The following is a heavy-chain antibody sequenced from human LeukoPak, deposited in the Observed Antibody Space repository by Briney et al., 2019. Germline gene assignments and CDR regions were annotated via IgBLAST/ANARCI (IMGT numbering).Heavy chain of an antibody. CDR3: AKIRAAVAGTGAVDY. D-gene: IGHD6-19*01. CDR1: GFIFSHHG. J-gene: IGHJ4*02. V-gene: IGHV3-33*06. CDR2: IWSDATNR. Sequence: PGGSLRLSCAASGFIFSHHGMHWVRKAPGQGLEWVAVIWSDATNRFYADSVKGRFTISRDNSKNTLYLQMNSLRAEDTAVYYCAKIRAAVAGTGAVDYWGQGTLVTVSS.